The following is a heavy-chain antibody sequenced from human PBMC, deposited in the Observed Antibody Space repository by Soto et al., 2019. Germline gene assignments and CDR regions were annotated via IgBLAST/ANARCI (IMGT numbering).Heavy chain of an antibody. CDR1: GYTFTSYG. D-gene: IGHD6-19*01. CDR3: ARNRRIAVAGAVYYYYYMDV. CDR2: ISAYNGNT. J-gene: IGHJ6*03. Sequence: ASVKVSCKASGYTFTSYGISWVRQAPGQGLEWMGWISAYNGNTNYAQKLQGRVTMTTDTSTSTAYMELRSLRSDDTAVYYCARNRRIAVAGAVYYYYYMDVWGKGTPVTVSS. V-gene: IGHV1-18*01.